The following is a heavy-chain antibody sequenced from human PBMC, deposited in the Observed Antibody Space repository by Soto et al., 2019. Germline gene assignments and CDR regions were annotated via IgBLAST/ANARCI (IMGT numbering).Heavy chain of an antibody. J-gene: IGHJ4*02. Sequence: EVQLVESGGGLIKPGGSLRVSCAASGFTVSRSYMSWVRQAPGKGLEWVSVIYSGGSTNYADSVKGRFTISRDNSKNTLYLQMNSLRVEDTAVYYCARDTYYYYSSGQPYWGQGTLVTVSS. CDR3: ARDTYYYYSSGQPY. D-gene: IGHD3-22*01. V-gene: IGHV3-53*01. CDR1: GFTVSRSY. CDR2: IYSGGST.